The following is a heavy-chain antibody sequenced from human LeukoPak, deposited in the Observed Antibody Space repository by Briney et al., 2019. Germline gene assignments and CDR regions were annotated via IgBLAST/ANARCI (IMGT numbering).Heavy chain of an antibody. V-gene: IGHV3-23*01. CDR2: ISGSGGST. Sequence: PGGTLRLSCAASGFTFSSYAMSWVRQAPGKGLEWVSAISGSGGSTYYADSVKRRFTISRDNSKNTLYLQMNSLRAEDTAVYYCAKSPTVVAATGYYYYYMDVWGKGTTVTVSS. D-gene: IGHD2-15*01. CDR3: AKSPTVVAATGYYYYYMDV. CDR1: GFTFSSYA. J-gene: IGHJ6*03.